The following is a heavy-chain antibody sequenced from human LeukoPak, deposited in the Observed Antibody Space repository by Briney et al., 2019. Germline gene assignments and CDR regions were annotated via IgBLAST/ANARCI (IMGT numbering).Heavy chain of an antibody. Sequence: PGGSLRLSCAASGFTFSSYWMSWVRQAPGKGLEWVANIKQDGSEKYYVDSVKGRFTISRDNAKNSLSLQMNSLRAVDTAVYYCARDLYYDFWSGYYTDYWGQGTLVTVSS. CDR1: GFTFSSYW. CDR2: IKQDGSEK. J-gene: IGHJ4*02. CDR3: ARDLYYDFWSGYYTDY. D-gene: IGHD3-3*01. V-gene: IGHV3-7*01.